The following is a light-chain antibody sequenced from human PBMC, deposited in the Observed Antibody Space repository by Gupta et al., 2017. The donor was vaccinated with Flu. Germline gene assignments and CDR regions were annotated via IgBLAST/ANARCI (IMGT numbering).Light chain of an antibody. V-gene: IGLV2-8*01. J-gene: IGLJ1*01. CDR3: SSYAGSNILYV. CDR1: SSDVGGYNY. CDR2: EVS. Sequence: VTISCTGTSSDVGGYNYVSWYQQHPGKAPKLMIYEVSKRPSGVPDRFSGSKSGNTASLTVSGLQAEDEADYYCSSYAGSNILYVFGTGTKVTVL.